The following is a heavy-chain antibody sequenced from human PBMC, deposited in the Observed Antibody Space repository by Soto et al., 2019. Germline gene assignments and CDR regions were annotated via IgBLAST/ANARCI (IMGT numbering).Heavy chain of an antibody. V-gene: IGHV1-3*01. J-gene: IGHJ6*04. CDR2: INAGNGNT. D-gene: IGHD3-3*01. Sequence: ASVKVSCKASGYTFTNYLMHWVRQAPGQRLEWMGWINAGNGNTKYSQKFQGRVTITRDTSASTAYMELSSLRSEDTAVYYCARDYGCRGDIWSGFPCNDYYGTAVWSEGTTCTESS. CDR3: ARDYGCRGDIWSGFPCNDYYGTAV. CDR1: GYTFTNYL.